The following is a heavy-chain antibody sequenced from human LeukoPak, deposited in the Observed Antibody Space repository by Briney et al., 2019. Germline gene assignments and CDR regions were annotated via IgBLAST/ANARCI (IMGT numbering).Heavy chain of an antibody. J-gene: IGHJ4*02. D-gene: IGHD6-13*01. CDR2: ISYDGSNK. CDR3: ASSSGYSSRGGHFDY. CDR1: GVTFSSYA. V-gene: IGHV3-30*04. Sequence: PGGSLRLSCAASGVTFSSYAMHWVRQAPGKGLEGVAVISYDGSNKYYEDSVKGRFTISRDNSKNTLYLQMSCLRAEDTAVYYCASSSGYSSRGGHFDYWGQGTLVTVSS.